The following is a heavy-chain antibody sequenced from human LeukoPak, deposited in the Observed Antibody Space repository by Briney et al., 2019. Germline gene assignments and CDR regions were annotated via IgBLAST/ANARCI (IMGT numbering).Heavy chain of an antibody. V-gene: IGHV4-39*01. CDR3: ARRGLYSSSWYWFDP. CDR2: IYYSGST. D-gene: IGHD6-13*01. CDR1: GGSISSSSYY. Sequence: SETLSLTCTVSGGSISSSSYYWGWIRQPPGKGLEWIGSIYYSGSTYYNPSLKSRVTISVDTSKNQFSLKLSSVTAADTAVYYCARRGLYSSSWYWFDPWGQGTLVTVSS. J-gene: IGHJ5*02.